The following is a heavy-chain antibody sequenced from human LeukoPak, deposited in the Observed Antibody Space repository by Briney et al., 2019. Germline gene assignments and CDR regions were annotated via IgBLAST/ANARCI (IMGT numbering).Heavy chain of an antibody. D-gene: IGHD3-22*01. CDR3: AREYLVESLLYYYDSSGYLY. Sequence: GGSLRLSCAASGFTFSSYWMHWVRQAPGKGLVWVSRINSDGSSTSYADSVKGRFTISRDNAKNTLYLQMNSLRAEDTAVYYCAREYLVESLLYYYDSSGYLYWGQGTLVTVSS. CDR1: GFTFSSYW. V-gene: IGHV3-74*01. CDR2: INSDGSST. J-gene: IGHJ4*02.